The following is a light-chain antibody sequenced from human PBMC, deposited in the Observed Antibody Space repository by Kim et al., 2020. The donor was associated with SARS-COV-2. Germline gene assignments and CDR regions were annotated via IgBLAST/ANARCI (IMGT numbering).Light chain of an antibody. Sequence: DIQMTQSPSSLSASVGDRVTITCQASQGINNYLNWYHQKPGKAPKLLIHGASNLETGVSSRFNGSGSGTHFAFIISSLQPEDIATYYCQQYKDLPRTFGGRTKVDIK. CDR3: QQYKDLPRT. J-gene: IGKJ4*01. CDR1: QGINNY. CDR2: GAS. V-gene: IGKV1-33*01.